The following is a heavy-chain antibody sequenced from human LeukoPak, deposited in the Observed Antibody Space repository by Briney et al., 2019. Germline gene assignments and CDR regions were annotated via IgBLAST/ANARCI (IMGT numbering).Heavy chain of an antibody. CDR3: AKNLGYDSSGSPIDY. Sequence: GGSLRLSCAASGFTFSNAWMSWVRQAPGKGLEWVSAISGSGGSTYYADSVKGRFTISRDNSKNTLYLQMNSLRAEDTAVYYCAKNLGYDSSGSPIDYWGQGTLVTVSS. D-gene: IGHD3-22*01. CDR2: ISGSGGST. V-gene: IGHV3-23*01. CDR1: GFTFSNAW. J-gene: IGHJ4*02.